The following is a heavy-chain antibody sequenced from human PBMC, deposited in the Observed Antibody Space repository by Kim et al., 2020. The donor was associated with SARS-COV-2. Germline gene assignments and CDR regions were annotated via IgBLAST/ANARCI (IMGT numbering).Heavy chain of an antibody. CDR2: IWKDGRNK. J-gene: IGHJ6*02. CDR3: ARDGAYSYFALDV. V-gene: IGHV3-33*01. CDR1: GFSVSAYG. D-gene: IGHD2-15*01. Sequence: GGSMRLSCAVSGFSVSAYGMHWVRQAPGKGLEWVAVIWKDGRNKYYVDSVKGRFSISRDNSKNTVYLQMNSLRVEDTGVYYCARDGAYSYFALDVWGQGTTVPVS.